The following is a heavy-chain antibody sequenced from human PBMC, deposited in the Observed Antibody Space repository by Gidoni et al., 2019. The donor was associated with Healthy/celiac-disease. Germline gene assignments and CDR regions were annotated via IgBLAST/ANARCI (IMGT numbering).Heavy chain of an antibody. CDR2: ISWNSGSI. J-gene: IGHJ5*02. CDR3: AKDIAAAGTEGWFDP. CDR1: GFTFDAYA. V-gene: IGHV3-9*01. D-gene: IGHD6-13*01. Sequence: EVQLVESGGGLVQHGRSLRLSCAASGFTFDAYAMHWVRQAPGKGLEWVSGISWNSGSIGYADSVKGRFTISRDNAKNSLYLQMNSLRAEDTALYYCAKDIAAAGTEGWFDPWGQGTLVTVSS.